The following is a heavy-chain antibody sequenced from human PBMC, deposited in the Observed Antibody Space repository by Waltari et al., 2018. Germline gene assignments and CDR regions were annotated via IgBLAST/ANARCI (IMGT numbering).Heavy chain of an antibody. CDR2: IYWNDDK. Sequence: QITLKESGPTLVKPTQTLTLPCTFSGFSLSTSGVGVGWIRQPTGKALEWLALIYWNDDKRYSPSLKSRLTITKDTSKNQVVLTMTNMDPVDTATYYCAHRLNLVVVPAARPYDAFDIWGQGTMVTVSS. CDR1: GFSLSTSGVG. J-gene: IGHJ3*02. CDR3: AHRLNLVVVPAARPYDAFDI. V-gene: IGHV2-5*01. D-gene: IGHD2-2*01.